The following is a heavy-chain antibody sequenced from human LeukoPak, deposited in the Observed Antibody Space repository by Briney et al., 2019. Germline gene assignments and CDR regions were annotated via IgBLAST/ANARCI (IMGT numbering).Heavy chain of an antibody. Sequence: ASVKVSCKASGGTFSSYAISWVRQAPGQGLEWMGGIIPIFGTTNYAQKFQDRVTITADKSTSTAYMELSSLRSEDTAVYYCARVGPWVNPDYYYYYMDVWGKGTTVTVSS. CDR3: ARVGPWVNPDYYYYYMDV. CDR2: IIPIFGTT. V-gene: IGHV1-69*06. D-gene: IGHD1-14*01. CDR1: GGTFSSYA. J-gene: IGHJ6*03.